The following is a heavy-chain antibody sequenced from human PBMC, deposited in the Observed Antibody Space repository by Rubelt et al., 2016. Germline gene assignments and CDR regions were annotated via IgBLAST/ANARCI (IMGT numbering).Heavy chain of an antibody. Sequence: QVQLVQSGAEVKKPGASVKVSCKASGYTFTSYGISWVRQAPGQGLEWMGWISAYNGNKNYAQKLQGRVTRTTDTSTSTAYMELRSLRSDDTAVYYCARDLPPFRRYNWNFPLDYWGQGTLVTVSS. D-gene: IGHD1-7*01. CDR3: ARDLPPFRRYNWNFPLDY. V-gene: IGHV1-18*01. CDR1: GYTFTSYG. J-gene: IGHJ4*02. CDR2: ISAYNGNK.